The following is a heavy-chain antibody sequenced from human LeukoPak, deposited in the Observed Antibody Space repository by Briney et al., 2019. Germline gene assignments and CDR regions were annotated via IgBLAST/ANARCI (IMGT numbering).Heavy chain of an antibody. CDR3: ARVSGYSYGNSCYYYYGMDV. Sequence: SETLSLTCTDSGGSISSYYWSWIRQPPGKGLEWIGYIYYSGSTNYNPSLKSRVTISVDTSKNQFSLKLSSVTAADTAVYYCARVSGYSYGNSCYYYYGMDVWGQGTTVSISS. V-gene: IGHV4-59*01. J-gene: IGHJ6*02. CDR1: GGSISSYY. CDR2: IYYSGST. D-gene: IGHD5-18*01.